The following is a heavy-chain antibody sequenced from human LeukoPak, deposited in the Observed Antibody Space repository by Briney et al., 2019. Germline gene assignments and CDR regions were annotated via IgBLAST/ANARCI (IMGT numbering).Heavy chain of an antibody. V-gene: IGHV4-39*01. D-gene: IGHD3-22*01. CDR2: IYYSGST. J-gene: IGHJ3*02. Sequence: PSETLSLTCTVSGGSISSSSYYWGWIRQPPGKGLEWIGSIYYSGSTYYNPSLKSRVTISVDTSKNQLSLKLSSVTAADTAVYYCARPVPRDYDSSGYAHHDAFDIWGQGTMVTVSS. CDR3: ARPVPRDYDSSGYAHHDAFDI. CDR1: GGSISSSSYY.